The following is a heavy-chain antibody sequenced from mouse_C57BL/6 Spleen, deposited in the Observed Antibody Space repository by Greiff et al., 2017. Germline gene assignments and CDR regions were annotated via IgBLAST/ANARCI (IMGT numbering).Heavy chain of an antibody. J-gene: IGHJ2*01. Sequence: QVQLQQSGAELVKPGASVKMSCKASGYTFTSYWITWVKQRPGQGLEWIGDIYPGSGSTNYNEKFKSKATLTVDTSSSTAYMQLSSLTSEDSAVFYCAREGDSKGGDYWGQGTTLTVSS. CDR1: GYTFTSYW. D-gene: IGHD2-5*01. V-gene: IGHV1-55*01. CDR3: AREGDSKGGDY. CDR2: IYPGSGST.